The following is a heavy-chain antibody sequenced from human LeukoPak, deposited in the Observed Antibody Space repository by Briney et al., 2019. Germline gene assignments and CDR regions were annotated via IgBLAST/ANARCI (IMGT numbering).Heavy chain of an antibody. D-gene: IGHD6-13*01. V-gene: IGHV3-23*01. J-gene: IGHJ3*02. Sequence: GGSLTLSCAASGFTFSSYAMSWLRQAPGTGLEWVSAISGSGGSTYYADSVKGRFTISRDNSKNTLYLQMNSLRAEDTAVYYCAKGYSSSWSCDAFDIWGQGTMVTVSS. CDR3: AKGYSSSWSCDAFDI. CDR1: GFTFSSYA. CDR2: ISGSGGST.